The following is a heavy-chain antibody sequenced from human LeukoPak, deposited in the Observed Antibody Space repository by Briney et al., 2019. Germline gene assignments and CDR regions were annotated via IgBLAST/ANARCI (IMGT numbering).Heavy chain of an antibody. CDR2: INPNSGVT. CDR3: ARSLPDYYYYMDV. CDR1: GYTFTGYY. V-gene: IGHV1-2*02. Sequence: VASVKVSCKASGYTFTGYYIHWVRQAPGQGLVWMAWINPNSGVTNHAQKLQGRVTITRDTSINTAYLDLNDLRSDDSAVYYCARSLPDYYYYMDVWGKGTTVTVSS. J-gene: IGHJ6*03.